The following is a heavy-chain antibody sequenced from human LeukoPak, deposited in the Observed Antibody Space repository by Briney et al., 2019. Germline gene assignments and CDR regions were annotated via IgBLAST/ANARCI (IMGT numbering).Heavy chain of an antibody. V-gene: IGHV3-53*01. CDR1: GFTVSSNY. J-gene: IGHJ4*02. CDR2: IYSGGST. Sequence: GGSLRLSCAASGFTVSSNYMSWVRQAPGKGLEWVSVIYSGGSTYYADSVKGRFTISRDNSKNTLYLQMNSLRAEDTAVYYCASTYRGPYYFDYWGQGTLVTVSS. D-gene: IGHD1-14*01. CDR3: ASTYRGPYYFDY.